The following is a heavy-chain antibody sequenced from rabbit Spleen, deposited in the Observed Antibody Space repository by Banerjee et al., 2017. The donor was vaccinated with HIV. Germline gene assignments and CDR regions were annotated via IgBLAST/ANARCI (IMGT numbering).Heavy chain of an antibody. CDR3: ARDTGSSFSSYGMDL. CDR2: IAGSSSAFT. J-gene: IGHJ6*01. CDR1: GFSFSSNDY. V-gene: IGHV1S40*01. D-gene: IGHD8-1*01. Sequence: QSLEESGGDLVKPGASLTLTCTASGFSFSSNDYMCWVRQAPEKGLEWISCIAGSSSAFTYSATWAKGRFTCSKTSSTTVTLQMTSLTVADTATYFCARDTGSSFSSYGMDLWGPGTLVTVS.